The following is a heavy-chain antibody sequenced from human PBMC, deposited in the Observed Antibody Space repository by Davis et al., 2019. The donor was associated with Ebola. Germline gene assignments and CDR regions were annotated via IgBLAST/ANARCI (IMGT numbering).Heavy chain of an antibody. V-gene: IGHV3-66*01. D-gene: IGHD6-19*01. CDR3: ARDIRGYSSGWSHYYYGMDV. CDR2: IYSGGST. Sequence: GGSLRLSCAASGFTVSSNYMSWVRQAPGKGLEWVSVIYSGGSTYYADSVKGRFTISRDNSKNTLYLQMNSLRAEDTAVYYCARDIRGYSSGWSHYYYGMDVWGKGTTVTVSS. J-gene: IGHJ6*04. CDR1: GFTVSSNY.